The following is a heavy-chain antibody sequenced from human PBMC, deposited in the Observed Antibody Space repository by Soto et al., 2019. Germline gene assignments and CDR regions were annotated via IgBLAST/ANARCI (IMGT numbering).Heavy chain of an antibody. CDR3: ARDLDSSSWYMGFDP. CDR2: IYTSGST. Sequence: SENLSLTCTVSVGSISSYYWSWIRQPAVKGLEWIGRIYTSGSTNYNPSLKSRVTMPVDTSKNQFSLKLSSVTAADTAVYYCARDLDSSSWYMGFDPWGQGTLVTVSS. V-gene: IGHV4-4*07. D-gene: IGHD6-13*01. J-gene: IGHJ5*02. CDR1: VGSISSYY.